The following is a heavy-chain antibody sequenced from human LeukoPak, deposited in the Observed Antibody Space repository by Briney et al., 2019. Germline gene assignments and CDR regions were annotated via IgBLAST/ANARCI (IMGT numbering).Heavy chain of an antibody. CDR1: GFKFDDYG. D-gene: IGHD6-19*01. Sequence: GGSLRLSCTASGFKFDDYGMTWVRQAPGKGLEWVSDINWNGDSRGYAHSVRGRFTIYRDNSKNSLYLQMNSLRAEDTAVYYCARAGDSSGWYLWFDPWGQGTLVTVSS. CDR2: INWNGDSR. J-gene: IGHJ5*02. CDR3: ARAGDSSGWYLWFDP. V-gene: IGHV3-20*04.